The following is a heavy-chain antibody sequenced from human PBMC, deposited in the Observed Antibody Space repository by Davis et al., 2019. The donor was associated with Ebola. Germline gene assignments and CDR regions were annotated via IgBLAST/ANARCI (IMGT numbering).Heavy chain of an antibody. Sequence: ASVKVSCKSSGYTFTSHGLVWVRQAPGLGLEWMGWISGFNTNTNFAQKFQGRVTVSKDTSTNTAYMDLRSLTSGDTAIYYCARAPNYDVLTGTSSYYFDYWGQGTLVTVSS. D-gene: IGHD3-9*01. CDR2: ISGFNTNT. CDR3: ARAPNYDVLTGTSSYYFDY. J-gene: IGHJ4*02. CDR1: GYTFTSHG. V-gene: IGHV1-18*04.